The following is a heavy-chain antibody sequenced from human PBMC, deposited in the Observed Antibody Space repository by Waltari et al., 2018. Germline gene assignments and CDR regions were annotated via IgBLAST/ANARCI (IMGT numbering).Heavy chain of an antibody. D-gene: IGHD4-17*01. J-gene: IGHJ4*02. V-gene: IGHV4-39*07. CDR3: ARRVDGDSHPQPVDY. Sequence: QLQLQESGPGLVKPSETLSLTCTVSGGSISSSSYYWGWIRQPPGKGLEWIGSIYYSGSTYYNPSLKSRVTISLDTSKNQFSLKLSSVTATDTAVYYCARRVDGDSHPQPVDYWGQGTLVTVSS. CDR2: IYYSGST. CDR1: GGSISSSSYY.